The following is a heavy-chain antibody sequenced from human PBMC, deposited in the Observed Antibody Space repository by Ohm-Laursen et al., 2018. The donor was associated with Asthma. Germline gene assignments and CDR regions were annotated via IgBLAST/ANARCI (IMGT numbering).Heavy chain of an antibody. V-gene: IGHV3-9*01. J-gene: IGHJ4*02. CDR1: GFTFDDYA. Sequence: SLRLSCSASGFTFDDYAMHWVRQAPGKGLEWVSGISWNSGSIGYADSVKGRFTISRDNAKNSLYLQMNSLRAEDTAVYYCARDPITGVVVPAAIDYWGQGTLVTVSS. CDR3: ARDPITGVVVPAAIDY. D-gene: IGHD2-2*01. CDR2: ISWNSGSI.